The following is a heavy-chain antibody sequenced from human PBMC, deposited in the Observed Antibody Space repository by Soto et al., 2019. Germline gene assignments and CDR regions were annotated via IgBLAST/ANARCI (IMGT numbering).Heavy chain of an antibody. Sequence: PVGSLRLSCTASGFTFTSYGMGWVRQAPGKGLQWVSTIRGDGGQTHYTDSVKGRFSNSRDNSKNTVYLQMDSLRAEDKAMYFCARDVGLDSDDFFAYWGQGTQVTVSS. D-gene: IGHD3-9*01. CDR1: GFTFTSYG. CDR2: IRGDGGQT. V-gene: IGHV3-23*01. J-gene: IGHJ4*02. CDR3: ARDVGLDSDDFFAY.